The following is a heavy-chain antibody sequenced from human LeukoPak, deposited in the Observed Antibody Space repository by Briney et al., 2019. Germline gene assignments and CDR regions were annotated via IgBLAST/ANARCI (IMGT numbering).Heavy chain of an antibody. V-gene: IGHV3-73*01. J-gene: IGHJ4*02. D-gene: IGHD3-16*02. Sequence: PGGSLRLSCAASGFTLSGSAMHWVRQASGKGLEWVGRIRSKANSYATAYAASVTGRFTISRDDSKNTAYLQMNSLKTEDTAVYYCTRVIKAHYFDYWGQGTLVTVSS. CDR1: GFTLSGSA. CDR3: TRVIKAHYFDY. CDR2: IRSKANSYAT.